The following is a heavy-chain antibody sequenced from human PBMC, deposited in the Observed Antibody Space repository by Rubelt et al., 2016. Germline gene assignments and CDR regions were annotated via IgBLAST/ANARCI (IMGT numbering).Heavy chain of an antibody. J-gene: IGHJ4*02. Sequence: MHWVRQAPGQGLEWMGWINPNSGGTNYAQKFQGWVTMTRDTSISTAYMELGRLRSDDTAVYYCARDSSSSKPGEFDYWGQGTLVTVSS. V-gene: IGHV1-2*04. CDR3: ARDSSSSKPGEFDY. CDR2: INPNSGGT. D-gene: IGHD6-6*01.